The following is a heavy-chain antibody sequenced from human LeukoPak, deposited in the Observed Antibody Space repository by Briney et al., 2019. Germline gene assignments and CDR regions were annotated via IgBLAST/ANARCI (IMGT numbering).Heavy chain of an antibody. CDR1: GYTFTSYG. CDR3: ARRRAGYCSGGSCYYMDV. V-gene: IGHV1-18*01. Sequence: GASVKVSCKASGYTFTSYGISWVRQAPGQGLEWMGWISAYNGNTNYAQKLQGRVTMTTDTSTSTAYMELRSLRSDDTAVYYCARRRAGYCSGGSCYYMDVWGKGTTVTVSS. D-gene: IGHD2-15*01. J-gene: IGHJ6*03. CDR2: ISAYNGNT.